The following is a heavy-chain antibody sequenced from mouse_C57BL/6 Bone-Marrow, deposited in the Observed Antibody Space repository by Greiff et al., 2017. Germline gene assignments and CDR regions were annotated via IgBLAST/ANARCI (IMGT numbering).Heavy chain of an antibody. D-gene: IGHD1-1*01. J-gene: IGHJ3*01. CDR3: ARSDYYGSSYECAY. Sequence: VQLQQSGAELARPGASVKLSCKASGYTFTSYGISWVKQRTGQGLEWIGEIYPRSGNSYYKEKFKGKATLTADKSSSTAYMELRSLTSEDSAVYFCARSDYYGSSYECAYWGQGTLVTVSA. CDR2: IYPRSGNS. CDR1: GYTFTSYG. V-gene: IGHV1-81*01.